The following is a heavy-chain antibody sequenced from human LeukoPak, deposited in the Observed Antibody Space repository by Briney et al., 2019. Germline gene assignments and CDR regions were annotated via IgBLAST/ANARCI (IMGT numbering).Heavy chain of an antibody. CDR1: GGSFSVYY. D-gene: IGHD4-11*01. CDR2: INHSGST. Sequence: SETLSLTCAVYGGSFSVYYWSWIRQPPGKGLEWIGEINHSGSTNYNPSLKSRVTISVDTSKNQFSLKLSSVTAADTAVYYCARRRYSNSFDYWGQGTLVTVSS. J-gene: IGHJ4*02. CDR3: ARRRYSNSFDY. V-gene: IGHV4-34*01.